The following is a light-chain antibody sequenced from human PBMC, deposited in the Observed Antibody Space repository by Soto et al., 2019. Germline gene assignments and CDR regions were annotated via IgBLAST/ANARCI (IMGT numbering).Light chain of an antibody. CDR3: ATWDDSLKGPV. J-gene: IGLJ3*02. CDR2: TNN. Sequence: QLVLTQPPSASGTPGQRVTISCSGSSSNIGSKPINWYKHLPGTAPKLLIFTNNRRPSGVPDRFSGSKSGTSASLAIAGLQSEDEADYYCATWDDSLKGPVFGGGTKVTVL. V-gene: IGLV1-44*01. CDR1: SSNIGSKP.